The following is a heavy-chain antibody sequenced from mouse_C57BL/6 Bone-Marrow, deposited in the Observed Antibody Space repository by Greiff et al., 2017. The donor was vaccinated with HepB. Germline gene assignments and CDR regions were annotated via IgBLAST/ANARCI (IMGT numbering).Heavy chain of an antibody. D-gene: IGHD2-3*01. V-gene: IGHV14-2*01. CDR3: AWSYDGYYGYAMDY. Sequence: VQLQRSGAELVKPGASVKLSCTASGFNIKDYYMHWVKQRTEQGLEWIGRIDPEDGDTKYAPKFQGKATITADTSSNTAYLQLSSLTSEDTAVYYCAWSYDGYYGYAMDYWGQGTSVTVSS. J-gene: IGHJ4*01. CDR1: GFNIKDYY. CDR2: IDPEDGDT.